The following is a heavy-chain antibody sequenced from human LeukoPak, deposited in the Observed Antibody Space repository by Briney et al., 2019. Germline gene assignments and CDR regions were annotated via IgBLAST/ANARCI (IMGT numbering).Heavy chain of an antibody. CDR3: ARAWGYSSSWYVVRTYFDY. Sequence: GGSLRLSCAASGFTFSDYYMGWIRQAPGKGLEWVSYISSSGSTIYYADSVKGRFTISRDNAKNSLYLQMNGLRAEDTAVYYCARAWGYSSSWYVVRTYFDYWGQGTLVTVSS. D-gene: IGHD6-13*01. CDR2: ISSSGSTI. V-gene: IGHV3-11*01. CDR1: GFTFSDYY. J-gene: IGHJ4*02.